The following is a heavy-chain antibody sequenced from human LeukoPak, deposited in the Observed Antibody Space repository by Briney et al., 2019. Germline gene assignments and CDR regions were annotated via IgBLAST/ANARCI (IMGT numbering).Heavy chain of an antibody. CDR2: ISGSGVST. CDR1: EFTFSSYA. J-gene: IGHJ5*02. V-gene: IGHV3-23*01. CDR3: ARGFNRGFDP. D-gene: IGHD3-10*01. Sequence: PGGSLRLSCAVSEFTFSSYAMSWVRQAPGKGLDWVSAISGSGVSTYYADSVQGRFTISRDNSKNTLYLQMNSLRAEDTAVYYCARGFNRGFDPWGQGTLVIVSS.